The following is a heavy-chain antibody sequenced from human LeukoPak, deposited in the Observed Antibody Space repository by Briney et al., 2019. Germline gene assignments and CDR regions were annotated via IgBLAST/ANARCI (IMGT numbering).Heavy chain of an antibody. CDR3: ASTSTQLWSPYFDY. J-gene: IGHJ4*02. CDR1: GYSFTSYW. CDR2: IYPGDSDT. V-gene: IGHV5-51*01. D-gene: IGHD5-18*01. Sequence: GESLKISCKGSGYSFTSYWNGWVRQMPGKGLEWMGIIYPGDSDTRYSTSFQGQVTISADKSISTAYLQWSSLKASDTAMYYCASTSTQLWSPYFDYWGQGTLVTVSS.